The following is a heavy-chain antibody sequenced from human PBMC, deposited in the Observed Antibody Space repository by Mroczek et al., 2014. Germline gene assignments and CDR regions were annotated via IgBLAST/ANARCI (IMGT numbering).Heavy chain of an antibody. J-gene: IGHJ5*02. Sequence: QVQLVQSGPGLVKPSETLSLTCTVSGGSISSSSYYWGWIRQPPGKGLEWIGSIYYMGAPTTTRPPKSRVTISVDTSKNQFSLKLSSVTAADTAVYYCASPIAVADHNWFDPWGQGTLVTVSS. CDR1: GGSISSSSYY. CDR2: IYYMGAP. D-gene: IGHD6-19*01. V-gene: IGHV4-39*01. CDR3: ASPIAVADHNWFDP.